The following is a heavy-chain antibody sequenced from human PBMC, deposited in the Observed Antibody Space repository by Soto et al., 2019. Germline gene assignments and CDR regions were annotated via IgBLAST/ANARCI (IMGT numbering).Heavy chain of an antibody. CDR1: GFTFSSYA. V-gene: IGHV3-23*01. CDR2: ISGRGGST. D-gene: IGHD3-3*01. Sequence: GGSLRLSCASSGFTFSSYAMSWIRQAPGKGLEWVSAISGRGGSTYYADSVKGRFTSSRDNSNNTLYLQMNSLRAEDTAVYYCAKDSPGRDYDFWSGYSLGRYKWFDTWGQGTLVTVSS. J-gene: IGHJ5*02. CDR3: AKDSPGRDYDFWSGYSLGRYKWFDT.